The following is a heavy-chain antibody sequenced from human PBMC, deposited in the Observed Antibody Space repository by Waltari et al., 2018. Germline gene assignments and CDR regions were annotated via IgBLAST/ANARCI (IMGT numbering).Heavy chain of an antibody. CDR3: ARATYYYDISGQRTDAFDI. J-gene: IGHJ3*02. CDR1: GFPFTSSS. D-gene: IGHD3-9*01. V-gene: IGHV3-48*01. Sequence: EVQLVESGGGLVQPGGSVRLSCAASGFPFTSSSMNWVRQAPGKGLEWVSYISGSGNFIYYADSVRGRFIISRDNAKDFLFLRMSSLRADDTAVYYCARATYYYDISGQRTDAFDIWGQGTMVTVSS. CDR2: ISGSGNFI.